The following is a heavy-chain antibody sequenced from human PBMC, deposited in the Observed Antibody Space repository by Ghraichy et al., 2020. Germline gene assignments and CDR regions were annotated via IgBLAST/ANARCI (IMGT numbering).Heavy chain of an antibody. V-gene: IGHV4-31*03. Sequence: SQTLSLTCTVSGGSISSGGYYWSWIRQHPGKGLEWIGYIYYSGSTYYNPSLKSRVTISVDTSKNQFSLKLSSVTAADTAVYYCARANRDYGDYEGGFDPWGQGTLVTVSS. CDR2: IYYSGST. D-gene: IGHD4-17*01. CDR1: GGSISSGGYY. CDR3: ARANRDYGDYEGGFDP. J-gene: IGHJ5*02.